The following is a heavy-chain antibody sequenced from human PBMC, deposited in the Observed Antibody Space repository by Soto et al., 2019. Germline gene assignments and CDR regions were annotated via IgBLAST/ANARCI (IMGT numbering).Heavy chain of an antibody. V-gene: IGHV3-23*01. CDR1: GFTFSSYA. Sequence: GGSLSLSCAASGFTFSSYAMSWVRQAPGKGLEWVSAISGSGGSPYYADSVKGRFPISRDNSKNTLYLQMNSLRAEDTAVYYCAAPSGSVGRWHYYYDYYGMDGWGQGTRVTVSS. CDR3: AAPSGSVGRWHYYYDYYGMDG. D-gene: IGHD3-10*01. CDR2: ISGSGGSP. J-gene: IGHJ6*02.